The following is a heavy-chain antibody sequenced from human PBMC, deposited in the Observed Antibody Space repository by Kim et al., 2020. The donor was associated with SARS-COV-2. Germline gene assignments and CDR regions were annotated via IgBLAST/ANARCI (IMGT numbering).Heavy chain of an antibody. CDR3: ATDQGYSYLEIRY. CDR2: IYYSGST. V-gene: IGHV4-59*13. CDR1: GGSISSYY. Sequence: SETLSLTCTVSGGSISSYYWSWIRQPPGKGLEWIGYIYYSGSTNYNPSLKSRVTISVDTSKNQFSLKLSSVTAADTAVYYCATDQGYSYLEIRYWGQGTLVTVSS. D-gene: IGHD5-18*01. J-gene: IGHJ4*02.